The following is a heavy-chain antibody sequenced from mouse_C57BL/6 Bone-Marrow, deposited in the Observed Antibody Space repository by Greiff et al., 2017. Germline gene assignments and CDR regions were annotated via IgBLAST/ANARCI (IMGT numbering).Heavy chain of an antibody. Sequence: VQLQQSGAELVRPGASVKLSCTASGFNIKDDYMHWVKQRPEQGLEWIGWIDPENGDTEYASKFQGKATITADTSSNTAYLQLSSLTSEDTAVDYCTTPLRLFDDGGQGTTLTVSS. CDR2: IDPENGDT. J-gene: IGHJ2*01. CDR3: TTPLRLFDD. V-gene: IGHV14-4*01. D-gene: IGHD2-12*01. CDR1: GFNIKDDY.